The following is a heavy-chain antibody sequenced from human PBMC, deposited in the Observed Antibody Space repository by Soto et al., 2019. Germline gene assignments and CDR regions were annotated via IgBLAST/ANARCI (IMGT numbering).Heavy chain of an antibody. V-gene: IGHV3-23*01. CDR1: RLTVSNYA. D-gene: IGHD6-13*01. CDR2: ISGSGDTT. J-gene: IGHJ4*02. CDR3: AKADYSYSWAPGDY. Sequence: EVQVLESGGGLVQPGGSLRLSCVISRLTVSNYALNWVRQAPGKGLEWVSSISGSGDTTYYADSVKGRFTISRDNSKNTLYLQMNSLSVEDTALYYCAKADYSYSWAPGDYWGQGTLVTVSS.